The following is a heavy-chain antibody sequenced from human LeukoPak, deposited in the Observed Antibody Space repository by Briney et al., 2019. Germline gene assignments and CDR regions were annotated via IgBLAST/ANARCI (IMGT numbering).Heavy chain of an antibody. CDR2: ISSSGSTI. CDR1: GFTFSDYY. D-gene: IGHD5-18*01. J-gene: IGHJ4*02. V-gene: IGHV3-11*04. CDR3: ARADSYGYIGVFDY. Sequence: PGGSLRLSCAASGFTFSDYYMSWIRQAPGKGPEWVSYISSSGSTIYYADSVKGRFTISRDNAKNSLYLQMNSLRAEDTAVYYCARADSYGYIGVFDYWGQGTLVTVSS.